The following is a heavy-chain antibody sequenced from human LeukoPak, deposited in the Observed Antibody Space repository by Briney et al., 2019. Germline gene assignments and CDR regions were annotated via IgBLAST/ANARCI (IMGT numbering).Heavy chain of an antibody. CDR3: ATLDYDILTRRTMAIKPIDY. Sequence: ASVKVSCKVSGYTFTDYYMHWVQQAPGKGLEWMGLVDPEDGETIYAEKFQGRVTITADTSTDTAYMELSSLRPEDTAVYYCATLDYDILTRRTMAIKPIDYWGQGTLVTVSS. V-gene: IGHV1-69-2*01. D-gene: IGHD3-9*01. CDR1: GYTFTDYY. J-gene: IGHJ4*02. CDR2: VDPEDGET.